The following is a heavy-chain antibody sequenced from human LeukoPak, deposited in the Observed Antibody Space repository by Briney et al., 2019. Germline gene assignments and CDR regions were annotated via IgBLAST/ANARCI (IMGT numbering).Heavy chain of an antibody. J-gene: IGHJ4*02. CDR3: ARDSEPTGYYTPRFDF. Sequence: GASVKVSRKASGYTFTDYYLHWVRQAPGQRPECMGWLNPNSGDTNYAQRFQGRVSMTRDTSLTTAYMELSRLQSDDTAVYYCARDSEPTGYYTPRFDFWGQGTLVTVSS. V-gene: IGHV1-2*02. CDR2: LNPNSGDT. CDR1: GYTFTDYY. D-gene: IGHD3/OR15-3a*01.